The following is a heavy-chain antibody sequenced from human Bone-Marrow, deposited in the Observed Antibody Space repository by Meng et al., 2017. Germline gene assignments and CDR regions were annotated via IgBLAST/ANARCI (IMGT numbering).Heavy chain of an antibody. CDR3: ARVSLQATIAAAGVVWFDP. J-gene: IGHJ5*02. D-gene: IGHD6-13*01. CDR1: GGSISSRNW. CDR2: IYHSGST. Sequence: QVQLQESGPGLVKPSGTLSPTCAVSGGSISSRNWWSWVRQPPGKGLEWIGEIYHSGSTNYNPSLKSRVTISVDKSKNQFSLKLSSVTAADTAVYYCARVSLQATIAAAGVVWFDPWGQGTLVTVSS. V-gene: IGHV4-4*02.